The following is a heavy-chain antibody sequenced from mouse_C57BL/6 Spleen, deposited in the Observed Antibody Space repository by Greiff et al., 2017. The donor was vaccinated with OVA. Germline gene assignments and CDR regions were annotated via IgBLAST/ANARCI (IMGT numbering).Heavy chain of an antibody. D-gene: IGHD2-5*01. CDR2: IYPGSGST. Sequence: QVQLKQPGAELVKPGASVKMSCKASGYTFTSYWITWVKQRPGQGLEWIGDIYPGSGSTNYNEKFKSKATLTVDTSSSTAYMQLSSLTSEDSAVYYCARSGGYSNYDYWGQGTTLTVSS. CDR1: GYTFTSYW. J-gene: IGHJ2*01. V-gene: IGHV1-55*01. CDR3: ARSGGYSNYDY.